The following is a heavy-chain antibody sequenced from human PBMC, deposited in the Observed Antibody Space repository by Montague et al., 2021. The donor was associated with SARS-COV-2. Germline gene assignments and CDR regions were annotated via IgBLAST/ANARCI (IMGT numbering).Heavy chain of an antibody. Sequence: SETLSLTCAVYGGSPSGYYWSWIRQPPAKGLEWIGEINHSANTKYNPSLKSPVTISIDTSKNQFSLKMTSVTAADTATYYCASGIYPSGSYYNRYYYGLNIGGPGTTVIVSS. CDR3: ASGIYPSGSYYNRYYYGLNI. D-gene: IGHD3-10*01. J-gene: IGHJ6*02. CDR1: GGSPSGYY. CDR2: INHSANT. V-gene: IGHV4-34*01.